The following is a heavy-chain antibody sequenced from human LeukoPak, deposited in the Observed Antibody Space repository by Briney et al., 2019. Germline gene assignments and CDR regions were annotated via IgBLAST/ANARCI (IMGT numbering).Heavy chain of an antibody. D-gene: IGHD1-26*01. CDR3: ARSPPRQWELLDY. V-gene: IGHV1-2*02. J-gene: IGHJ4*02. CDR2: INPNSGGT. Sequence: ASVKVSCKASGYTFTSYYMHWVRQAPGQGLEWMGWINPNSGGTNYAQKFQGRVTMTRDTSISTAYMELSRLRSDDTAVYYCARSPPRQWELLDYWGQGTLVTVSS. CDR1: GYTFTSYY.